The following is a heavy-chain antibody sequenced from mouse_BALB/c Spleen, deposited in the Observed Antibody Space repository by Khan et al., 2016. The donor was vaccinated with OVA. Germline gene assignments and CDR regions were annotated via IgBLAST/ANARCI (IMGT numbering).Heavy chain of an antibody. CDR3: ASFMITEGYYAMDY. CDR2: IWGDGST. D-gene: IGHD2-4*01. Sequence: QVQLKESGPGLVAPSQSLSITCTVSGFSLTSYGVNWVRQPPGKGLEWLGVIWGDGSTNYHSALISRLSISKDNSKSQVFLKRNSMKTDDTATYYYASFMITEGYYAMDYWGQGTSVTVSS. J-gene: IGHJ4*01. CDR1: GFSLTSYG. V-gene: IGHV2-3*01.